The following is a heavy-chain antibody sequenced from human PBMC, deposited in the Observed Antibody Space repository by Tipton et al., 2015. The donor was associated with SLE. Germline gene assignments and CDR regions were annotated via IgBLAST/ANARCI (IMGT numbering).Heavy chain of an antibody. CDR2: IFSTGIT. J-gene: IGHJ4*02. Sequence: TLSLTCSVSGVSISRGSYFWTWIRQPAGTGLEWVGHIFSTGITDYNPSLKSRVSISADTSKNQFSLNLDSMTAADTAVYYCARDSHTDYGDFYVDSWGQGTLVTVSS. CDR3: ARDSHTDYGDFYVDS. V-gene: IGHV4-61*09. D-gene: IGHD4-17*01. CDR1: GVSISRGSYF.